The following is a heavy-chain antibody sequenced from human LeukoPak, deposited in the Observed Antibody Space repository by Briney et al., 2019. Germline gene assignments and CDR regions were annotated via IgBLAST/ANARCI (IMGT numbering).Heavy chain of an antibody. CDR1: GYTFTSYD. J-gene: IGHJ6*02. V-gene: IGHV1-8*01. CDR2: MNPNSGNT. D-gene: IGHD2-2*01. CDR3: AVWVPAAIHYYYYGMGV. Sequence: ASVKVSCKASGYTFTSYDINWVRQATGQGLEWMGWMNPNSGNTGYAQKFQGRVTMTRNTSISTAYMELSSLRSEDTAVYYCAVWVPAAIHYYYYGMGVWGQGTTVTVSS.